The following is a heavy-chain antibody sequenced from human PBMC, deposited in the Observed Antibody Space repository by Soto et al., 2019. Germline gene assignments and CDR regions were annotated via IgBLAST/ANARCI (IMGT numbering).Heavy chain of an antibody. J-gene: IGHJ4*02. V-gene: IGHV4-59*01. CDR1: GGSISSYY. CDR3: ARVPRRGVTALYY. D-gene: IGHD3-10*01. Sequence: QVQLQESGPGLVKPSETLSLTCTVSGGSISSYYWSWIRQPPGQGLEWIGYIYYSGSPNYNPSLKSRVTIPVDTSNHEFSLKLNSVTAADTAVYEFARVPRRGVTALYYWGQGTLVTVCS. CDR2: IYYSGSP.